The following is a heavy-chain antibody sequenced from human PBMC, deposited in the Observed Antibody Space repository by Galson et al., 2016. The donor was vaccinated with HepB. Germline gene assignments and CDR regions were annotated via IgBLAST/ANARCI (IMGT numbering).Heavy chain of an antibody. V-gene: IGHV3-33*01. CDR1: GFTFSRYG. D-gene: IGHD3-3*01. CDR2: ILYDGSKK. CDR3: ARDSFTSFGVTPIWFDP. J-gene: IGHJ5*02. Sequence: SLRLSCAASGFTFSRYGMHWVRQAPGKGLEWVAVILYDGSKKYYADSVQGRFTISRDNSKNTLYLQMNSLRAEDTAVYYCARDSFTSFGVTPIWFDPWGQGTLVTVSS.